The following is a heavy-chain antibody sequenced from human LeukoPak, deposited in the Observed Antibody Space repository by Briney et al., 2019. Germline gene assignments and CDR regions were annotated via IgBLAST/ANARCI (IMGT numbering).Heavy chain of an antibody. V-gene: IGHV4-39*01. J-gene: IGHJ4*02. CDR1: GDSISSSLIHY. CDR3: ARLTSSSGRHYFDY. CDR2: LYYTGSA. Sequence: SETLALTCTVSGDSISSSLIHYWGWIRQPPGKHLEWLGNLYYTGSAYYNSALKSRVTISVDTSKNHFSLKLSSVTAADTAVYYCARLTSSSGRHYFDYWGQGTLVTVSS. D-gene: IGHD6-6*01.